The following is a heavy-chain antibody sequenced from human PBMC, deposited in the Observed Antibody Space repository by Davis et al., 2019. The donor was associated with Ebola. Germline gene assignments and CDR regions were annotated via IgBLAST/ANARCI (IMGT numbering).Heavy chain of an antibody. J-gene: IGHJ2*01. CDR2: LYNKWST. CDR3: ARNRTTVPPSGFFDL. Sequence: PGGSLRLSCTVLGSSVSSGDYWGWIRQTPGKGLEWMGSLYNKWSTYYKPSLKSRLTMSVDTSKNQFSLRLTSVTAADTAIYYCARNRTTVPPSGFFDLWGRGTLVTVSS. D-gene: IGHD4-11*01. CDR1: GSSVSSGDY. V-gene: IGHV4-38-2*02.